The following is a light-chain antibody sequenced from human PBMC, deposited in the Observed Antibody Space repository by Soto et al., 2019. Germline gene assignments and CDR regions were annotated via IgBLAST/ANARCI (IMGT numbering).Light chain of an antibody. V-gene: IGKV3-15*01. CDR3: QQYKNWPPLT. CDR1: QSVSSN. CDR2: GAF. J-gene: IGKJ4*01. Sequence: EIVKTQSPATLSVSPGERATLSCRASQSVSSNLAWYQQKPGQAPRLLIYGAFTRATGIPARFSGSGSGTEFTLTISSLQSEDFAVYYCQQYKNWPPLTFGGGTKVEIK.